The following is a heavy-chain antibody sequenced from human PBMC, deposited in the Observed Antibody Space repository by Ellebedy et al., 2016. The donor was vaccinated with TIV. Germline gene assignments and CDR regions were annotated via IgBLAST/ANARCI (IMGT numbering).Heavy chain of an antibody. J-gene: IGHJ4*02. CDR2: IYSSGTT. CDR1: GGSISNYF. Sequence: MPSETLSLTCTVSGGSISNYFWAWIRQAPGKGLEWIGWIYSSGTTNYNLSLKSRVTISIDTSKNQFSLMLNSVTAADTAVYYCASGRIGLVYWGQGTLLTVSS. CDR3: ASGRIGLVY. V-gene: IGHV4-4*08. D-gene: IGHD1-26*01.